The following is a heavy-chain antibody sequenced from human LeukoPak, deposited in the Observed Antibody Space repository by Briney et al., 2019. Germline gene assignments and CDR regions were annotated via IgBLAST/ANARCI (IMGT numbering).Heavy chain of an antibody. CDR2: IYYSGST. CDR3: ARERYFYRRGEGDAFDI. Sequence: PSETLSLTCTVSGGSISSSSYYWGWIRQPPGKGLEWIGSIYYSGSTYYNPALKSRVTISVDTSKNQFSLKLSSVTAGDTAVYYCARERYFYRRGEGDAFDIWGQGTMVTVSS. CDR1: GGSISSSSYY. V-gene: IGHV4-39*07. D-gene: IGHD3-10*01. J-gene: IGHJ3*02.